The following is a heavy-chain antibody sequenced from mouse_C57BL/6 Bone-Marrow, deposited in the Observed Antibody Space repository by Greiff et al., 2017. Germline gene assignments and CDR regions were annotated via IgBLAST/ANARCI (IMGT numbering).Heavy chain of an antibody. J-gene: IGHJ3*01. CDR1: GFSLTSYA. Sequence: QVQLQQSGPGLVAPSQSLSITCTVSGFSLTSYAISWVRQPPGKGLEWLGVIWTGGGTNYNSDLKSSMRISKDNSKSQVFLKMNRLQTDDTARYYCARNAYCSNYAWFAYWGQGTLVTVSA. CDR3: ARNAYCSNYAWFAY. V-gene: IGHV2-9-1*01. D-gene: IGHD2-5*01. CDR2: IWTGGGT.